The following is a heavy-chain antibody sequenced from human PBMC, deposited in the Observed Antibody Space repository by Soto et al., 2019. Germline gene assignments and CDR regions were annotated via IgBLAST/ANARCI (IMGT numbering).Heavy chain of an antibody. CDR1: GFTFNKYS. V-gene: IGHV3-21*02. Sequence: EVRLVESGAGLVKPWGSLRLSSAASGFTFNKYSMNWFRQAPGKGLEWVSSITSKTGDQYYADSGKGRFISSRDNTNNSLSLQVASLRDEDAAVYYCARDLMRNDRSLGDLAYWGQGALVTFAS. CDR2: ITSKTGDQ. D-gene: IGHD3-22*01. CDR3: ARDLMRNDRSLGDLAY. J-gene: IGHJ4*02.